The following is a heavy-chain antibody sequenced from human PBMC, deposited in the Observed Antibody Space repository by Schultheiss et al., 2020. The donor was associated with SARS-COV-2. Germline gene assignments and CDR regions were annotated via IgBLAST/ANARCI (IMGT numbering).Heavy chain of an antibody. J-gene: IGHJ6*02. D-gene: IGHD3-3*01. CDR1: GGSISSSSYY. Sequence: SETLSLTCTVSGGSISSSSYYWGWIRQPPGKGLEWIGSIYYSGSTYYNPSLKSRVTISVDTSKNQFSLRLSSVTAADTAVYYCARDPFVWSSYYYGMDVWGQGTTVTVSS. CDR3: ARDPFVWSSYYYGMDV. V-gene: IGHV4-39*02. CDR2: IYYSGST.